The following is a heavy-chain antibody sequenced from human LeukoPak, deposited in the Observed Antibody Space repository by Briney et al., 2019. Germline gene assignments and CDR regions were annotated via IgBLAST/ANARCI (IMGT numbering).Heavy chain of an antibody. Sequence: GESLKISCKGSGYSFTNYWIGWVRQMPGKGLKWMGIIYPGDSDTRYSPSFQGQVTISADKSISTAYLQWSSLKASDTAMYYCARRGVRGEYYFDYWGQGTLVTVSS. J-gene: IGHJ4*02. CDR1: GYSFTNYW. CDR3: ARRGVRGEYYFDY. V-gene: IGHV5-51*01. D-gene: IGHD3-10*01. CDR2: IYPGDSDT.